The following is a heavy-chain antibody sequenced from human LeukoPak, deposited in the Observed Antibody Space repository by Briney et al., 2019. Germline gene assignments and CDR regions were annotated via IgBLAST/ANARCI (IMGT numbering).Heavy chain of an antibody. J-gene: IGHJ6*03. V-gene: IGHV4-4*07. CDR2: AYSGVNA. CDR1: GDSMHSYY. D-gene: IGHD1-26*01. CDR3: AREKSGTLTRAYYYIDV. Sequence: TSETLSLTCTVSGDSMHSYYWSWLRQPTEKGLEWIGWAYSGVNAYYNPSLQSRVTISVDKSNNQFSLDLTSVTAADTALYYCAREKSGTLTRAYYYIDVWGKGITVTVSS.